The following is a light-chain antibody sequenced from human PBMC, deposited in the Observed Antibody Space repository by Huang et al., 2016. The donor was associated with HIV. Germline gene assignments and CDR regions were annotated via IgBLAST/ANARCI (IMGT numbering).Light chain of an antibody. V-gene: IGKV1-27*01. J-gene: IGKJ1*01. Sequence: DIQMTQSPPPLSPSVADRVTILCRASQDISNYLAWYQQKPWKVPQLLIYAASTLESGVSSRFSGSGSGTNFTLTISSLQPEDVATYYCQKYNSAPRTFGQGTKVEIQ. CDR3: QKYNSAPRT. CDR2: AAS. CDR1: QDISNY.